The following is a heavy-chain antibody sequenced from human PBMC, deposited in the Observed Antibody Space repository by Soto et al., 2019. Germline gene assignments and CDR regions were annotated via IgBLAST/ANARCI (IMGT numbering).Heavy chain of an antibody. CDR1: GFTVSSHY. D-gene: IGHD3-22*01. J-gene: IGHJ6*02. V-gene: IGHV3-53*01. Sequence: GGSLRLSCAASGFTVSSHYMSWVRQAPGKGLEVIYSGGSTYYADSVKGRFTISRDNSKNTLYLQMNSLRAEDTAVYYCARVGSPYYYYSSVHYIDVWGQGTTVTVFS. CDR2: IYSGGST. CDR3: ARVGSPYYYYSSVHYIDV.